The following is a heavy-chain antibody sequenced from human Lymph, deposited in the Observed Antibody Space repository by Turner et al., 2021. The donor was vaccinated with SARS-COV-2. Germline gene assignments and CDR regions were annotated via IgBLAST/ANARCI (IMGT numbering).Heavy chain of an antibody. Sequence: QVQLVQSGAEVKKPGASVKVSCKASGYTFTNYAMHWVPQAPGQRLEWMGWINTGNGNTKYSQKFQGRVTITRDTSASTAYMELSSLRSEDTAVYYCARGKSPLLRFLEWLLSLDYWGQGTLVTVSS. D-gene: IGHD3-3*01. CDR1: GYTFTNYA. V-gene: IGHV1-3*04. CDR2: INTGNGNT. J-gene: IGHJ4*02. CDR3: ARGKSPLLRFLEWLLSLDY.